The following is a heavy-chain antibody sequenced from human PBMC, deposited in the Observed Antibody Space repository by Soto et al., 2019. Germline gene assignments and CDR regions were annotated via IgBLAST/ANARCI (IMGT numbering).Heavy chain of an antibody. V-gene: IGHV3-30-3*01. CDR2: ISFDGTKK. CDR1: GFTFNIYA. CDR3: AREDDYGYRYINYGLDV. Sequence: PGGSLRLSCAASGFTFNIYALHWVSQAPGKGLEWVAVISFDGTKKYYSDSVKGRFTISRDNLKNTLYLQMNNLRVEDAALYFCAREDDYGYRYINYGLDVWGQGTTVTVSS. D-gene: IGHD4-17*01. J-gene: IGHJ6*02.